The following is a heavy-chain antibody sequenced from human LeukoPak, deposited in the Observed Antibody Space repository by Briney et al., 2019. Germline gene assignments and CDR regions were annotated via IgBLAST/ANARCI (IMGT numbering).Heavy chain of an antibody. CDR1: GGSISSYY. J-gene: IGHJ4*02. V-gene: IGHV4-59*08. D-gene: IGHD2-21*02. CDR2: IYYSGNT. Sequence: SEALSLTCTVSGGSISSYYWSWIRQPPGKGLEWIGYIYYSGNTNYSPSLKSRVTISTDTSKNQISLKLSSVTAADTAVYYCARLGQFCGGDCYPPSFDYWGQGTLVTVSS. CDR3: ARLGQFCGGDCYPPSFDY.